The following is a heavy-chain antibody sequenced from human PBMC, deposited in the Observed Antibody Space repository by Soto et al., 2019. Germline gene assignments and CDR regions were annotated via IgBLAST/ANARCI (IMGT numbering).Heavy chain of an antibody. D-gene: IGHD3-10*01. Sequence: QVQLVQSGAEVKKPGSSVKVSCKASGGTFSSYTISWVRQAPGQGLEWMGRIIPILGIANYAEKFQGSVTITADKSASTAYMKLSSLRSEDTAVYYCARDQGYYGSGSYSHELNGFDPWGQGTLVTVSS. J-gene: IGHJ5*02. CDR1: GGTFSSYT. CDR3: ARDQGYYGSGSYSHELNGFDP. V-gene: IGHV1-69*08. CDR2: IIPILGIA.